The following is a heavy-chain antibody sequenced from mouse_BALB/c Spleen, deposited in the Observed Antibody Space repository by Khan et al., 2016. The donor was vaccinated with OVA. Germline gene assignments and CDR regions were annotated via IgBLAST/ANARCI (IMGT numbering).Heavy chain of an antibody. V-gene: IGHV3-2*02. D-gene: IGHD1-1*01. CDR1: GYSITTDYA. Sequence: EVQLLETGPGLVKPSQSLSLTCTVTGYSITTDYAWNWIRQFPGNKLGWMGFISYSGNTKYNPSLKSRISITRDTSKNQFFLQLKSVTTEDTARYYCARVYGGDFDYWGQGTTLTVSS. J-gene: IGHJ2*01. CDR2: ISYSGNT. CDR3: ARVYGGDFDY.